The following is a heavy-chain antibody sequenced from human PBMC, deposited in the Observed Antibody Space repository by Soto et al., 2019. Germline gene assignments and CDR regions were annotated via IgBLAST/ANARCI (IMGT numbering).Heavy chain of an antibody. D-gene: IGHD2-2*01. CDR1: GYTFTSYY. CDR2: INPSGGST. Sequence: ASVKVSCKASGYTFTSYYMHGVRQAPGQGLEWMGIINPSGGSTSYAQKFQGRVTMTRDTSTSTVYMELSSLRSEDTAVYYCARGGRYCSSTSCSDYYYGMDVWGQGTTVTVSS. J-gene: IGHJ6*02. CDR3: ARGGRYCSSTSCSDYYYGMDV. V-gene: IGHV1-46*01.